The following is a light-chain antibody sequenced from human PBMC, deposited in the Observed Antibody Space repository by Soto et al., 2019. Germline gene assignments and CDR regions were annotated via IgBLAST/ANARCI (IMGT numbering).Light chain of an antibody. Sequence: QSALTQPPSASGSPGQSVTISCTGTSSDVGGYNYVSWYQQHPSKAPKLMIYEVSKRPSGVPDRFSGSKSGNTASLTVSGLQAEDEAEYYCSSYAGSNNVVFGGGTKLTVL. CDR3: SSYAGSNNVV. V-gene: IGLV2-8*01. CDR1: SSDVGGYNY. J-gene: IGLJ2*01. CDR2: EVS.